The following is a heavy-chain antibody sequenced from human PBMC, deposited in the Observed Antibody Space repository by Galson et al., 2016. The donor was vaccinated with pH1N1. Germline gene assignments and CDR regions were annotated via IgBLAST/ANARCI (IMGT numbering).Heavy chain of an antibody. V-gene: IGHV5-51*01. CDR3: ARQGGYNAGRGEFGAYDI. CDR2: IYPADSHT. CDR1: ESRFSHYW. D-gene: IGHD3-16*01. J-gene: IGHJ3*02. Sequence: QSGAEVKKPGESLKISCKGSESRFSHYWIGWMRQMPGKGLECMGIIYPADSHTKYSQSFQGQVTISVDKSDSSAYLQWSRLKASDTAMYYCARQGGYNAGRGEFGAYDIWGQGTMVTVSP.